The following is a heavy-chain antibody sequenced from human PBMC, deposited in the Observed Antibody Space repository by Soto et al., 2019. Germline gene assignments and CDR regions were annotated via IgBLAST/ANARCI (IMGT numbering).Heavy chain of an antibody. CDR3: AKNPPYDSSGRSLPPDY. CDR2: ISYDGSNK. Sequence: LRLSCAASGFTFSSYGMHWVRQAPGKGLEWVAVISYDGSNKYYADSVKGRFTISRDNSKNTLYLQMNSLRAEDTAVYYCAKNPPYDSSGRSLPPDYWGQGTLVTVSS. D-gene: IGHD3-22*01. V-gene: IGHV3-30*18. CDR1: GFTFSSYG. J-gene: IGHJ4*02.